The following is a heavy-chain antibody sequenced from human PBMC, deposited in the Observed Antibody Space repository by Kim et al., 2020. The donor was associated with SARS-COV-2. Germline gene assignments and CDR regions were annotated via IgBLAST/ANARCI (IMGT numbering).Heavy chain of an antibody. CDR3: VKERITGWYDFDY. D-gene: IGHD6-19*01. Sequence: GGSLRLSCSASGFMFRNLAMHWVRQAPGTGLEYVSGISSDGANRYYSDLMKDRFTISRDNSKNALYLQMNSLRAEDTAVYYCVKERITGWYDFDYWGQGT. CDR2: ISSDGANR. CDR1: GFMFRNLA. J-gene: IGHJ4*02. V-gene: IGHV3-64D*09.